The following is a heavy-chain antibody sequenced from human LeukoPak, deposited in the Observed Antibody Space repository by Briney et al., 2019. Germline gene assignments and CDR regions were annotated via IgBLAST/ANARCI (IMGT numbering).Heavy chain of an antibody. J-gene: IGHJ5*01. CDR2: IYYSGGT. V-gene: IGHV4-59*08. CDR1: GCSMTSYY. CDR3: ARHARSTFSTSWYDS. D-gene: IGHD2-2*01. Sequence: PSESLSLTCTVSGCSMTSYYWSWIRQPPGKGLEWIAYIYYSGGTNYNPSLKSRVTISVNTSKNQFSLKLSSVTAADTAVYYCARHARSTFSTSWYDSWGQGTLVTVSS.